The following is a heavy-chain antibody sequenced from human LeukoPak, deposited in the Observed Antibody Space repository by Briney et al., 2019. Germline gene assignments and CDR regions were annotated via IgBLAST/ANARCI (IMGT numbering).Heavy chain of an antibody. CDR3: ARVGISSVVVAATRWWFDP. J-gene: IGHJ5*02. D-gene: IGHD2-15*01. V-gene: IGHV4-39*07. CDR2: IYYSGST. CDR1: GGSISSSSYY. Sequence: SETLSLTCTVSGGSISSSSYYWGWIRQPPGKGLEWIGSIYYSGSTYYNPSLKSRVTISVDTSKNQFSLKLSSVTAADTAVYYCARVGISSVVVAATRWWFDPWGQGTLVTVSS.